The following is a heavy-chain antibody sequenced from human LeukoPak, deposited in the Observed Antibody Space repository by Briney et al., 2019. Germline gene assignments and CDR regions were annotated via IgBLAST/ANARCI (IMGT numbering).Heavy chain of an antibody. Sequence: GGSLRLSCAASGFTVRSNYMSWVRQAPGKGLEWVSVIYSGGSTYYADSVKGRFTISRDNSKNTLYLQMNSLRAEDTAVYYCARLEWLLYFYFDYWGQGTLVTVSS. CDR3: ARLEWLLYFYFDY. J-gene: IGHJ4*02. CDR1: GFTVRSNY. D-gene: IGHD3-3*01. CDR2: IYSGGST. V-gene: IGHV3-66*02.